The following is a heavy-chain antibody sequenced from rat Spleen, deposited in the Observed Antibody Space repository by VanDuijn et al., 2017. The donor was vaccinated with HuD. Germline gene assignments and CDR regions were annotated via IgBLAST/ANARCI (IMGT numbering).Heavy chain of an antibody. J-gene: IGHJ2*01. Sequence: EVQLVESGGGLVQPGRSLKLSCAASGFTFSNYYMAWVRQAPTKGLEWVAYISTSGGSTYYRDSVKGRFTVSRDNAKSTLYLQMSKLGSEDTAIYYCVRWYYFDYWGQGVMVTVSS. CDR2: ISTSGGST. CDR1: GFTFSNYY. CDR3: VRWYYFDY. V-gene: IGHV5-25*01.